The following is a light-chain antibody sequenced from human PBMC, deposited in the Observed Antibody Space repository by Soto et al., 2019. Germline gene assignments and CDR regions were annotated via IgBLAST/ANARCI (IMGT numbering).Light chain of an antibody. J-gene: IGKJ4*01. Sequence: EIVMTQSPATPSVSPGERATLSCRASQSVSSSYLAWYQQKPGQAPRLLIYGASSRATGIPDRFSGSGSGTDFTLTISSLEPEDFAVYYCQQRNNWPLTFGGGTKVDIK. CDR1: QSVSSSY. V-gene: IGKV3D-20*02. CDR2: GAS. CDR3: QQRNNWPLT.